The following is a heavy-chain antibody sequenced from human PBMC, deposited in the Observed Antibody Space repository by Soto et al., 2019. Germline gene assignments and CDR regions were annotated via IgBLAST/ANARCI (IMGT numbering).Heavy chain of an antibody. D-gene: IGHD5-12*01. V-gene: IGHV1-69*13. CDR3: ARYEAGRDGYNSAPYNWFDP. J-gene: IGHJ5*02. CDR1: GGTFGSYA. CDR2: IIPIFGTA. Sequence: GASVKISCKASGGTFGSYAISLVRQDPGQGLEWMGGIIPIFGTANYAQKFQGRVTITADESTSTAYMELSSLRSEDTAVYYCARYEAGRDGYNSAPYNWFDPWGQGTLVTVSS.